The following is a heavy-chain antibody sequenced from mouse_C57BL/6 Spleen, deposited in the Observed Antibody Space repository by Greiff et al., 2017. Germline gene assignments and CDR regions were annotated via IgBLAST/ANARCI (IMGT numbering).Heavy chain of an antibody. CDR2: IYPGDGDT. J-gene: IGHJ2*01. Sequence: QVQLQQSGAELVKPGASVQISCKASGYAFSSYWLNWVKQRPGKVLEWIGQIYPGDGDTNTNGKFKGKTTLTADKSSSTAYMQLSSLTSEDSAVYFCASNWDAYFDYWGQGTTLTVSS. CDR3: ASNWDAYFDY. D-gene: IGHD4-1*02. V-gene: IGHV1-80*01. CDR1: GYAFSSYW.